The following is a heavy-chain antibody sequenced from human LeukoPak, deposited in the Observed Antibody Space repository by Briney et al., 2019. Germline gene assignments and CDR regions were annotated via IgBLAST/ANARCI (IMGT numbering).Heavy chain of an antibody. J-gene: IGHJ4*02. D-gene: IGHD6-19*01. V-gene: IGHV4-39*01. CDR1: GGSISTSDYY. Sequence: SETLSLTCAVSGGSISTSDYYWGWIRQPPGKGLEWIGSIYYSGSTYYNPFLKSRLTLSGDTSKNQFSLKLSSVTTADTAVYYCARHASGWYTDWGQGTLVTVSS. CDR3: ARHASGWYTD. CDR2: IYYSGST.